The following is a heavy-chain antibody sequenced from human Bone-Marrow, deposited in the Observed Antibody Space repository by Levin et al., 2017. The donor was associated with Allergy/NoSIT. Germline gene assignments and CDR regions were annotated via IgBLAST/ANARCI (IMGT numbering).Heavy chain of an antibody. CDR3: TTAPGRWLQLFRDY. J-gene: IGHJ4*02. D-gene: IGHD5-24*01. CDR1: GFTFSNAW. CDR2: IKSKTDGGTT. Sequence: KPGGSLRLSCAASGFTFSNAWMSWVRQAPGKGLEWVGRIKSKTDGGTTDYAAPVKGRFTISRDDSKNTLYLQMNSLKTEDTAVYYCTTAPGRWLQLFRDYWGQGTLVTVSS. V-gene: IGHV3-15*01.